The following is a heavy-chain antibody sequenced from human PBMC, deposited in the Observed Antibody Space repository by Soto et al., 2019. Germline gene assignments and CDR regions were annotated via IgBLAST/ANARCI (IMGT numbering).Heavy chain of an antibody. D-gene: IGHD1-1*01. CDR2: INTNSGGT. V-gene: IGHV1-2*02. J-gene: IGHJ1*01. CDR1: GYTFTGKY. CDR3: ARASSEAFSTYYFQH. Sequence: ASVKVSCKASGYTFTGKYIHWVRQALGQGLEWLGWINTNSGGTDSAQKFQGRVTMTRDTSISTAYMELSRLRSDDTAVYYCARASSEAFSTYYFQHWGQGTRVTVSS.